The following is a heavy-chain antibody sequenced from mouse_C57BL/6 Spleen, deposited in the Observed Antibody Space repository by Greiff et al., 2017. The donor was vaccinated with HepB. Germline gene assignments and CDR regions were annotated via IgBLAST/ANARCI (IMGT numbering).Heavy chain of an antibody. Sequence: EVQLQQSGPELVKPGASVKISCKASGYTFTDYYMNWVKQSHGKSLEWIGDINPNNGGTSYNQKFKGKATLTVDKSSSTAYMELRSLTSEDSAVYYCAPSYYVSSYVFAYWGQGTLVTVSA. CDR1: GYTFTDYY. J-gene: IGHJ3*01. CDR3: APSYYVSSYVFAY. V-gene: IGHV1-26*01. D-gene: IGHD1-1*01. CDR2: INPNNGGT.